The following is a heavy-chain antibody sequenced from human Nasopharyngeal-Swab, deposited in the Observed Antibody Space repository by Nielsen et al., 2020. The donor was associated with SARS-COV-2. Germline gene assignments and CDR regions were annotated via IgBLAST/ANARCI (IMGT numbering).Heavy chain of an antibody. CDR2: ISYAGSDK. V-gene: IGHV3-30*18. J-gene: IGHJ4*02. CDR3: AKDRYFNHFYFDY. Sequence: GGSLRLSCAASGFSFSGYGMHWVRQAPGKVLEWVALISYAGSDKFYADSVKGRFTISRDNSRNTLYLQMNSLRAEDTAIYYCAKDRYFNHFYFDYWGQGTPVTVSS. D-gene: IGHD3-9*01. CDR1: GFSFSGYG.